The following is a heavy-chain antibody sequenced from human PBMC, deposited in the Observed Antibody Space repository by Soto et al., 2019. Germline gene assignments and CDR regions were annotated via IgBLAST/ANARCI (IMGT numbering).Heavy chain of an antibody. J-gene: IGHJ3*02. CDR2: INSDGSST. CDR3: ARAMAAGAFDI. Sequence: GGSLRLSCAASGFTFSSYWMHWVRQAPGKGLVWVSRINSDGSSTSYADSVKGRFTISRDNAKNTLYLQMNSLRAEDTAVYYCARAMAAGAFDIWGQGTMVTVSS. CDR1: GFTFSSYW. V-gene: IGHV3-74*01. D-gene: IGHD6-13*01.